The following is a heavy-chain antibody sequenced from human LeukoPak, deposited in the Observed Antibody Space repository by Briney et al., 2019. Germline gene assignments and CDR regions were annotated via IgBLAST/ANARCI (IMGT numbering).Heavy chain of an antibody. CDR2: IIPIFGTT. CDR3: ARSVGIASRGYFDY. CDR1: GGTLSRYA. D-gene: IGHD3-10*01. V-gene: IGHV1-69*01. Sequence: SVKVSCKASGGTLSRYAISWVRQAPGQGPEWMGGIIPIFGTTNYAQKFQGRVTITADESTSTAYMELSSLRSEDTAVYYCARSVGIASRGYFDYWGQGTLVTVSS. J-gene: IGHJ4*02.